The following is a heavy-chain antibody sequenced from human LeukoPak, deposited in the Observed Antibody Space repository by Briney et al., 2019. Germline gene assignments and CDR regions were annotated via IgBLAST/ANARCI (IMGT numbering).Heavy chain of an antibody. D-gene: IGHD6-13*01. J-gene: IGHJ4*02. Sequence: GGSLRLSCAASGFTFRDYYMSWVRQAPGKGLEWVSHISGSGSDTDYANSVKGRFTISRDNAKSSLYLQMNSLRAEDTAVYYCATDGGPEYSSSWYLYWGQGTLVTVSS. CDR3: ATDGGPEYSSSWYLY. V-gene: IGHV3-11*06. CDR2: ISGSGSDT. CDR1: GFTFRDYY.